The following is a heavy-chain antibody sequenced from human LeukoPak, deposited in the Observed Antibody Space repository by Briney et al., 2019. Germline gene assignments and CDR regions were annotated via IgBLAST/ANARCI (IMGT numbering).Heavy chain of an antibody. CDR1: GGSISSHY. V-gene: IGHV4-59*11. CDR2: IDYGGST. D-gene: IGHD2-2*02. J-gene: IGHJ5*02. Sequence: SETLSLTCTVSGGSISSHYWSWIRQPPGKGLEWIGYIDYGGSTNYNPSLKSRVIISADTSKNQFSLRVSSVTAADTAVYYCAREEGRYCSGTSCYTLGFDPWGQGTLVTVSS. CDR3: AREEGRYCSGTSCYTLGFDP.